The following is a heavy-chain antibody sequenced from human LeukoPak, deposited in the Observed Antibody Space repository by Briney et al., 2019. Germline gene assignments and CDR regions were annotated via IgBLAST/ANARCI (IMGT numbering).Heavy chain of an antibody. CDR2: IYYSGST. D-gene: IGHD1-26*01. J-gene: IGHJ4*02. Sequence: SETLSLTCTVSGGSISSYYWTWLRQPPGKGLEWIGYIYYSGSTNYNPSLKSRVAISVDTSKNQYSLKQSSVTAADTAVYYCARDYSGRHDYWGQGTLVTVSS. V-gene: IGHV4-59*01. CDR1: GGSISSYY. CDR3: ARDYSGRHDY.